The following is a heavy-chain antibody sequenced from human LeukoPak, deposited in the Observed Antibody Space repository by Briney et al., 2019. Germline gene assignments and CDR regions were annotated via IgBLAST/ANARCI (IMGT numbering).Heavy chain of an antibody. CDR1: GGTFSSYA. V-gene: IGHV1-8*03. J-gene: IGHJ3*01. Sequence: ASVKVSCKASGGTFSSYAINWVRQAPGQGPEWMGWVNPDTGNTGFAQKFQGRVTITQNSSVTTVYMELSSLTSEDTAVYYCARRGLVAGIYDLVYGFDLWGQGTMVTVSS. CDR3: ARRGLVAGIYDLVYGFDL. D-gene: IGHD3/OR15-3a*01. CDR2: VNPDTGNT.